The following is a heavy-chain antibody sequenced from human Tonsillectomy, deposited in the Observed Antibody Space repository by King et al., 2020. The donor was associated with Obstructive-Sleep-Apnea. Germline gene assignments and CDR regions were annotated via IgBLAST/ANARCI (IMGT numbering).Heavy chain of an antibody. Sequence: VQLVESGGGVVQPGRSLRLSCAASGFTFSSYAMHWVRQAPGKGLEWVAVILYDGRNKYYADSVKGRFTISRDNYKNTLFMQTSSLTAEDTAVYFCARGGPSAMLDYWGQGTLVTVSS. D-gene: IGHD2-2*01. CDR1: GFTFSSYA. V-gene: IGHV3-30*04. J-gene: IGHJ4*02. CDR2: ILYDGRNK. CDR3: ARGGPSAMLDY.